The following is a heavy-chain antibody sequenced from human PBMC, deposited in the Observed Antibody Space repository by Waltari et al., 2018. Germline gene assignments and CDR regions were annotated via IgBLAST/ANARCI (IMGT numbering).Heavy chain of an antibody. CDR2: IYHSGST. CDR1: GYSISRGYY. CDR3: ARLSGHDAFDI. Sequence: QVQLQESGPGLVKPSETLSLTCAVSGYSISRGYYWGWIRQPPGKGLEWIGSIYHSGSTYYNPSLKSRVTISVDTSKNQFSLKLSSVTAADTAVYYCARLSGHDAFDIWGQGTMVTVSS. D-gene: IGHD6-25*01. V-gene: IGHV4-38-2*01. J-gene: IGHJ3*02.